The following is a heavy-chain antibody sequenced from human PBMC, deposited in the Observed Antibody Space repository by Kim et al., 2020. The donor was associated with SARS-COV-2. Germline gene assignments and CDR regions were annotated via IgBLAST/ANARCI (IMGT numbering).Heavy chain of an antibody. Sequence: VKCRFTTSRDNAKNSLYLQMNSLRAEDTAVYYCARGSIAGAIIPLDGMDVWGQGTTVTVSS. D-gene: IGHD6-6*01. CDR3: ARGSIAGAIIPLDGMDV. J-gene: IGHJ6*02. V-gene: IGHV3-11*06.